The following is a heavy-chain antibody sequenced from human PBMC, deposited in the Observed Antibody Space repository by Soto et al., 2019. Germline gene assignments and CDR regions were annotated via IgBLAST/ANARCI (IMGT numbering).Heavy chain of an antibody. J-gene: IGHJ1*01. CDR3: ARDLDGLHDDTSGPFPRPG. CDR1: GGSISSSNW. D-gene: IGHD3-22*01. Sequence: SETLSLTCAVSGGSISSSNWWSWVRQPPGKGLEWIGEIYHSGSTNYNPSLKSRVTISVDKSKNQFSLKLSSVTVADTAVYYCARDLDGLHDDTSGPFPRPGWGQGTLVTVSS. CDR2: IYHSGST. V-gene: IGHV4-4*02.